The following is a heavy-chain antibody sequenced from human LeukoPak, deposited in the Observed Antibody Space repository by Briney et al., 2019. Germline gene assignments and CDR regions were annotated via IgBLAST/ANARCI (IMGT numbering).Heavy chain of an antibody. CDR3: ARGSMVRGLDY. CDR2: IYYSGST. J-gene: IGHJ4*02. D-gene: IGHD3-10*01. CDR1: GGSISSGDYY. Sequence: KPSETLSLTCTVSGGSISSGDYYWSWIRQPPGKGLEWIGYIYYSGSTNYNPSLKSRVTISVDTSKNQFSPKLSSVTAADTAVYYCARGSMVRGLDYWGQGTLVTVSS. V-gene: IGHV4-61*08.